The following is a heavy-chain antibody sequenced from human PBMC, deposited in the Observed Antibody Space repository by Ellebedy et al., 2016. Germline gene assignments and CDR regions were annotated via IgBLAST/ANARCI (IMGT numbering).Heavy chain of an antibody. J-gene: IGHJ4*02. CDR1: GSTSSNYV. CDR3: AKEDGGYVFDH. V-gene: IGHV3-23*01. CDR2: FGLSGGNT. D-gene: IGHD5-12*01. Sequence: GGSLRLXCAASGSTSSNYVLSWVRQAPGKGLEWVSTFGLSGGNTYYADSVKGRFTISRDNSKNTLSLQMNSLRAEDTAVYYCAKEDGGYVFDHWGQGALVTVSS.